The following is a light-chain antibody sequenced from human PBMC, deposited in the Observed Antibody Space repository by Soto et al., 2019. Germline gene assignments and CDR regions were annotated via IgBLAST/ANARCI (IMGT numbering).Light chain of an antibody. J-gene: IGKJ3*01. V-gene: IGKV3-11*01. CDR3: QQRNNWPFT. CDR2: DAS. CDR1: QSVKNF. Sequence: VVLPQSPSTLSLSAGERATLSGRASQSVKNFLAWYQQKPGQAPRLLIYDASNRATAIPARFSGSGSGTDFTLTISSLEPEDLGVYYCQQRNNWPFTFGPGTKVDIK.